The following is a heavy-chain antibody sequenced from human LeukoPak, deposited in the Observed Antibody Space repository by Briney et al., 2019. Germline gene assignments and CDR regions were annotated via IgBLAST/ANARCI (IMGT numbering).Heavy chain of an antibody. V-gene: IGHV3-74*01. J-gene: IGHJ4*02. CDR2: MNGEGTTI. CDR1: GLTFRTTW. D-gene: IGHD1-7*01. Sequence: RSGGSLRLSCATSGLTFRTTWMHWVRQAPGKGLMWVSRMNGEGTTIDYADSVKGRFTVSRDYAKNTLILQMNNLRTEDTALYFCATARNFRFEYWGQGSLVIVSA. CDR3: ATARNFRFEY.